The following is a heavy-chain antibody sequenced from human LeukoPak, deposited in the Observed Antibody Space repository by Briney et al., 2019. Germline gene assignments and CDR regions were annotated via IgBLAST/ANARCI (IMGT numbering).Heavy chain of an antibody. CDR3: ASGATSDYYYGMDV. CDR1: GFTFSSYS. Sequence: GGSLRLSCAASGFTFSSYSMNWVRQAPGKGLEWVSYISSSSSTIYYADSVKGRFTISRDNAKNSLYLQMNSLRAEDTAVYYCASGATSDYYYGMDVWGQGTTVTVSS. V-gene: IGHV3-48*04. CDR2: ISSSSSTI. D-gene: IGHD5-12*01. J-gene: IGHJ6*02.